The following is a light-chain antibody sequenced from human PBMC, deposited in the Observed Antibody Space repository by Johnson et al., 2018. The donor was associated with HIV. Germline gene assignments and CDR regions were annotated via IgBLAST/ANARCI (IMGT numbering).Light chain of an antibody. V-gene: IGLV1-51*02. Sequence: QSVLTQPPSVSAAPGQKVIISCSGSSSNIGKNYVSWYQQVPGTAPKLLIYENNKRPSGIPDRFSGSKSGTSATLGITGLQTGDEADYYCGTWDSSLSAVVFGTGIEVTFL. CDR2: ENN. J-gene: IGLJ1*01. CDR3: GTWDSSLSAVV. CDR1: SSNIGKNY.